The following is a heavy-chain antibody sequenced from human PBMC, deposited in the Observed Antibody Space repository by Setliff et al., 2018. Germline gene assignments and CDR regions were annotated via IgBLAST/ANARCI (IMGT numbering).Heavy chain of an antibody. D-gene: IGHD5-12*01. CDR1: GFTFSSYG. V-gene: IGHV3-30*02. CDR3: ANLPGEMATIPDY. CDR2: IRYDGSNK. Sequence: GGSLRLSCAASGFTFSSYGMHWVRQDPGKGLEWVAFIRYDGSNKYYADSVKGRFTISRDNSKNTLYLQMNSLRAEDTAVYYCANLPGEMATIPDYWGQGTLVTVSS. J-gene: IGHJ4*02.